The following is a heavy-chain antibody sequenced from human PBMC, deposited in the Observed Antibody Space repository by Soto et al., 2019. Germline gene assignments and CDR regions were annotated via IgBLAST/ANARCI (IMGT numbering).Heavy chain of an antibody. CDR2: IDPSDSYT. CDR1: GCSFTSYW. V-gene: IGHV5-10-1*01. J-gene: IGHJ6*02. CDR3: ARPYTTYYYGMDV. Sequence: GESLKISCKGSGCSFTSYWISWVRQMPGKGLEWMGRIDPSDSYTNYGPSFQGHVTISADKSISTAYLQWSSLKASDTAMYYCARPYTTYYYGMDVWGQGTTVTVSS. D-gene: IGHD1-1*01.